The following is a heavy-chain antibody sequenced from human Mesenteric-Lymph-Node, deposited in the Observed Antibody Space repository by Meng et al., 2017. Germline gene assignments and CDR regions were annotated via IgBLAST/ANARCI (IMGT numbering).Heavy chain of an antibody. V-gene: IGHV1-69*01. CDR3: ARDGDGSASWD. CDR2: IIPIFGTA. J-gene: IGHJ4*02. Sequence: QVQRVQSGAEVKKPVSSVKVSCKASGGTFSSHDISWVRQAPGQGLEWMGGIIPIFGTAKYAPKFQGRVTITADESTSTAYMELSSLRSEDTAVYYCARDGDGSASWDWGQGTLVTVSS. D-gene: IGHD3-10*01. CDR1: GGTFSSHD.